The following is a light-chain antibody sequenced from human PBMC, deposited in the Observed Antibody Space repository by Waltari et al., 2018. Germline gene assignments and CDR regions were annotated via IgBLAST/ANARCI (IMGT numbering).Light chain of an antibody. CDR3: SSFTTNTTRV. J-gene: IGLJ2*01. CDR2: DVN. V-gene: IGLV2-14*03. CDR1: SSDVGAYDS. Sequence: QPALTQPASVSESPGQSFTISCTGTSSDVGAYDSVSWYQQHPGKAPKLLIYDVNSRPSGVSTRFSGSKFGNTAFLTISGLQAEDEADYYCSSFTTNTTRVFGGGTKLTVL.